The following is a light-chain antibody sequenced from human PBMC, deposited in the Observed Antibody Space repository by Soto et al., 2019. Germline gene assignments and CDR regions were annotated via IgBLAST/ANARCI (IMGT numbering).Light chain of an antibody. J-gene: IGKJ1*01. CDR2: EAT. CDR3: QQSFVSPWT. Sequence: DIQMTQSPSSLSSSVGDRVTISCRSSQNIHKYLNWYQQRPGKAPKLLVYEATSLETGVSSKFSGSGSGTDFTLTISGLQPEDFASYYCQQSFVSPWTFGQGT. V-gene: IGKV1-39*01. CDR1: QNIHKY.